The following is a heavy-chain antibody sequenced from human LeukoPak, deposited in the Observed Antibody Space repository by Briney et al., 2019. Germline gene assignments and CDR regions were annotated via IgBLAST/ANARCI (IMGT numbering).Heavy chain of an antibody. CDR2: IYYSGST. CDR3: ARELEGGTGFDY. V-gene: IGHV4-31*03. D-gene: IGHD1-1*01. CDR1: GGSISSGGYY. J-gene: IGHJ4*02. Sequence: PSETLSLTCTVSGGSISSGGYYWSWIRQHPGKGLEGIGYIYYSGSTYYNPSLKSRVTISVDTSKNQFSLKLSSVTAADTAVYYCARELEGGTGFDYWGQGTLVTVSS.